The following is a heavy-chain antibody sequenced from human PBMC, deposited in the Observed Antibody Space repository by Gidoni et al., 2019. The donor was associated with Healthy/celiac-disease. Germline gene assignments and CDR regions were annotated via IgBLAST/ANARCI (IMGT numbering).Heavy chain of an antibody. J-gene: IGHJ4*02. CDR3: ARGISLDCSGGSCYSTYFDY. Sequence: QVQLVQSGAAVQKPGSSVQLSCKASAGHFSSSALTWVRQAPGQGLEWMGGIIPIFGTANYAQKFQGRVTITADESTSTAYMELSSLRSEETAVYYCARGISLDCSGGSCYSTYFDYWGQGTLVTVSS. CDR2: IIPIFGTA. CDR1: AGHFSSSA. V-gene: IGHV1-69*01. D-gene: IGHD2-15*01.